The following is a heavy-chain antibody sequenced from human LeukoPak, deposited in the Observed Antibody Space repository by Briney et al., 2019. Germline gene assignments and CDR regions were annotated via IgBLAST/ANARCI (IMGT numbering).Heavy chain of an antibody. Sequence: AGGSLRLSCTASGFTFRSYGMHWVRQTPGKGLEWVAVISYDGSNKYYADSVKGRFTISRDNAKNSLYLQMNSLRAEDTAVYFCARVGALSSSWLLYWGQGTLVTVSS. CDR2: ISYDGSNK. V-gene: IGHV3-30*03. CDR3: ARVGALSSSWLLY. D-gene: IGHD6-13*01. CDR1: GFTFRSYG. J-gene: IGHJ4*02.